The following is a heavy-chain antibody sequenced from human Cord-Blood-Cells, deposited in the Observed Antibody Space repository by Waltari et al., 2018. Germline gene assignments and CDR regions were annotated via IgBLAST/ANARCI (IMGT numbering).Heavy chain of an antibody. Sequence: EVQLVESGGGLVQPGGSLQLSCAASGFTFSRYSMNWVRQAPGKGLEWVSYISSSSSTIYYADSVKGRFTISRDNAKNSLYLQMNSLRDEDTAVYYCARGVNWYFDYWGQGTLVTVSS. CDR2: ISSSSSTI. J-gene: IGHJ4*02. CDR3: ARGVNWYFDY. CDR1: GFTFSRYS. V-gene: IGHV3-48*02. D-gene: IGHD1-20*01.